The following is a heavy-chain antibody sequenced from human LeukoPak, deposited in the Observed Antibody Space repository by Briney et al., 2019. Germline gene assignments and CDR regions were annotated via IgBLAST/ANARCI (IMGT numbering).Heavy chain of an antibody. J-gene: IGHJ3*02. D-gene: IGHD1-14*01. CDR3: AARTEDDAFDI. V-gene: IGHV1-58*02. CDR2: IVVGSGNT. CDR1: GFTFTSSA. Sequence: GTSVKVSCKASGFTFTSSATQWVRQARGQRLEWIGWIVVGSGNTNYAQKFQERVTITRDMSTSTAYMELSSLRSEDTAVYYCAARTEDDAFDIWGQGTMVTVSS.